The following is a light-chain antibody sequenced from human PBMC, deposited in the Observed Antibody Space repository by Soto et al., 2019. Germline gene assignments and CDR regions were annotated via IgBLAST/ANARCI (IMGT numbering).Light chain of an antibody. CDR2: DVS. CDR3: QQYDSSTRT. V-gene: IGKV3-15*01. CDR1: QIVSRN. Sequence: DIVWTHSPATLPLSPWERVTLWCGASQIVSRNLAWYQQKPGQAPRLLIYDVSTRATDTPARFIGSGSGTEFTLTISSLESEDFAVYYCQQYDSSTRTFGQGTKVDIK. J-gene: IGKJ1*01.